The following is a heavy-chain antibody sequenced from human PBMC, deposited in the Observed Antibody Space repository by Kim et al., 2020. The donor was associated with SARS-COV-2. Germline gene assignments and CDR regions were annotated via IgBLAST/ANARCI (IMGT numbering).Heavy chain of an antibody. V-gene: IGHV3-33*05. Sequence: GGSLRLSCAASGFTFSSYGMHWVRQAPGKGLEGVAVISYDGSNKYYADSVKGRFTLSRDNSKNTLYLQMNSLRAEDTAVYYCARDLSGWYSGDAFDIWGQGTMVTVSS. CDR3: ARDLSGWYSGDAFDI. CDR2: ISYDGSNK. CDR1: GFTFSSYG. J-gene: IGHJ3*02. D-gene: IGHD6-19*01.